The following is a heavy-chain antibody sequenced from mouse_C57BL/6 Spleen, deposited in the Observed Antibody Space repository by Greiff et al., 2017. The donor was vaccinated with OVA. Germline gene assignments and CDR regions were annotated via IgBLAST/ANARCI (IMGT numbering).Heavy chain of an antibody. CDR3: ARKDYDYDVGYFDV. CDR2: IWSGGST. J-gene: IGHJ1*03. D-gene: IGHD2-4*01. CDR1: GFSLTSYG. Sequence: VQGVESGPGLVQPSQSLSITCTVSGFSLTSYGVHWVRQSPGKGLEWLGVIWSGGSTDYNAAFISRLSISKDNSKSQVFFKMNSLQADDTAIYYCARKDYDYDVGYFDVWGTGTTVTVSS. V-gene: IGHV2-2*01.